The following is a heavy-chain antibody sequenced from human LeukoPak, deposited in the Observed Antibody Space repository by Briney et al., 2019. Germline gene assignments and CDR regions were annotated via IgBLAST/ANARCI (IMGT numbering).Heavy chain of an antibody. V-gene: IGHV3-21*04. CDR3: ARSSGYGSGWYVITE. CDR1: GFTFSSYS. J-gene: IGHJ4*01. D-gene: IGHD6-19*01. CDR2: ISSSGSYI. Sequence: GGSLRPSCAASGFTFSSYSMNWVRQAPGKGLEWVSSISSSGSYIYYADSVKGRFTISRDNAKNSLYLQMNSLRADDTAVYFCARSSGYGSGWYVITEWGQGTLVTVSS.